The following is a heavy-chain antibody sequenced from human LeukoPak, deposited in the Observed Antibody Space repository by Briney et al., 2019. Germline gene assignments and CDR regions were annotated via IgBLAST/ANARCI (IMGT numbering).Heavy chain of an antibody. V-gene: IGHV4-59*01. J-gene: IGHJ3*02. CDR1: GGSISSYY. CDR2: MYYSGST. CDR3: ARGPYSYDSSGAFDI. Sequence: SETLSLTCTVSGGSISSYYWSWIRQPPGKGLEWIGYMYYSGSTNYNPSLKSRVTISVDTSKNQFSLKLSSVTAADTAVYYCARGPYSYDSSGAFDIWGQGTMVTVSS. D-gene: IGHD3-22*01.